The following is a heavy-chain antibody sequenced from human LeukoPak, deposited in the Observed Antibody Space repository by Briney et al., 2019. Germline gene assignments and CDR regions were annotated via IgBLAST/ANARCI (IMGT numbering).Heavy chain of an antibody. Sequence: PGGSLRLSCAASGFTFSSYWMHWVRQAPGKGLVWVSRINSDGSSTSYADSVKGRFTISRDNAKNTLYLQMNSLRAEDTAVYYCARAKHKNMVRGLIMRRESRYYFDYWGQGTLVTVSS. J-gene: IGHJ4*02. V-gene: IGHV3-74*01. CDR2: INSDGSST. CDR3: ARAKHKNMVRGLIMRRESRYYFDY. D-gene: IGHD3-10*01. CDR1: GFTFSSYW.